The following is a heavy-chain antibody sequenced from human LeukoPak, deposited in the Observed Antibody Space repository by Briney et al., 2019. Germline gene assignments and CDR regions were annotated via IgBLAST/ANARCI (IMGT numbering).Heavy chain of an antibody. D-gene: IGHD3-22*01. Sequence: PSETLSLTCTVSGGSISSYYWSWIRQPPGKGLEWIGYIYYSGSTNYNPSLKSRVTISVDTSKNQFSLKLSSVTAADTAVYYCARRERSYYYDSSGYKPRRGTGAFDIWGQGTMVTVSS. CDR2: IYYSGST. CDR3: ARRERSYYYDSSGYKPRRGTGAFDI. CDR1: GGSISSYY. V-gene: IGHV4-59*12. J-gene: IGHJ3*02.